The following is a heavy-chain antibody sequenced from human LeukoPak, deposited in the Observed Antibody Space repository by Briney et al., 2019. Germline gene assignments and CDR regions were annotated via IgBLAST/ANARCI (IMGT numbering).Heavy chain of an antibody. D-gene: IGHD3-22*01. CDR2: IIPIFGTA. CDR3: ARKDHDSSGYYYYY. J-gene: IGHJ4*02. CDR1: GGTFSSYA. V-gene: IGHV1-69*05. Sequence: SVKVSCKASGGTFSSYAISWVRQAPGQGLEWMGRIIPIFGTANYAQKFQGRVTITTDGSTSTAYMELSSLRSEDTAVYYCARKDHDSSGYYYYYWGQGTLVTVSS.